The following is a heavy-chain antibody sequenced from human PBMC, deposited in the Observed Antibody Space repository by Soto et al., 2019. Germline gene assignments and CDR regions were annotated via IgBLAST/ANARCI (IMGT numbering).Heavy chain of an antibody. CDR2: IIPIFGTA. D-gene: IGHD3-22*01. V-gene: IGHV1-69*13. CDR3: AREIYYDSSGYYYDYFDY. CDR1: GGTFSSYA. J-gene: IGHJ4*02. Sequence: GASVKVSCKASGGTFSSYAISWVRQAPGQGLEWMGGIIPIFGTANYAQKFQGRVTITADESTSTAYMELSSLRSEDTAVYYCAREIYYDSSGYYYDYFDYWGQGTLVTVSS.